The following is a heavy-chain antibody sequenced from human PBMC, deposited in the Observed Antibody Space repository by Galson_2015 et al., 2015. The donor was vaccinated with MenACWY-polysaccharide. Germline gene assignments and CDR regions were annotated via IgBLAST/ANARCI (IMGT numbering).Heavy chain of an antibody. J-gene: IGHJ4*02. CDR3: TRDRPIDY. CDR2: IRCKASGETT. V-gene: IGHV3-49*03. Sequence: SLRLSCAASGFTFGDYAMAWFRQAPGKGLEWVGFIRCKASGETTGYAASVKGRFTISRDDSKSTAYLQRNSLQTEDTGIYYCTRDRPIDYWGQGTLVTVSS. CDR1: GFTFGDYA.